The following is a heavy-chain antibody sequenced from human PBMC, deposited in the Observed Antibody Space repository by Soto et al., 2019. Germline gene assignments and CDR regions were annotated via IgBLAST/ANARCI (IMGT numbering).Heavy chain of an antibody. V-gene: IGHV4-59*01. CDR1: GGSISSYY. CDR2: IYYSGST. Sequence: SETLSLTCTVSGGSISSYYWSWIRQPPGKGLEWIGYIYYSGSTNYNPSLKSRVTISVDTSKNQFSLKLRSVTAADTAVYYCARASYGSGSYYKTPPWFDPWGQGTLVTVSS. D-gene: IGHD3-10*01. CDR3: ARASYGSGSYYKTPPWFDP. J-gene: IGHJ5*02.